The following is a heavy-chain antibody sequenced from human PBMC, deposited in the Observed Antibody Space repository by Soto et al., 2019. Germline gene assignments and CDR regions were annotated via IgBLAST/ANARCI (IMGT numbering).Heavy chain of an antibody. J-gene: IGHJ6*02. Sequence: GESLKISCKTSGYSFTSHWIAWVRQMPGKGLEWMGIIYLSDSDIRYRPSFQGQVTISVDKSISTAYLQWSSLKASDTATYYCARQDHSNYRGGMDVWGQGTTVTVSS. D-gene: IGHD3-10*01. V-gene: IGHV5-51*01. CDR3: ARQDHSNYRGGMDV. CDR2: IYLSDSDI. CDR1: GYSFTSHW.